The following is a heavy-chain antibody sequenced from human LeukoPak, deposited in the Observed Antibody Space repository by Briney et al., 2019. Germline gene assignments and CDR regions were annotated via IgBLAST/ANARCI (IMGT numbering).Heavy chain of an antibody. V-gene: IGHV1-69*05. CDR3: ARDRDGYNWVDFDY. D-gene: IGHD5-24*01. CDR2: IIPIFGTA. J-gene: IGHJ4*02. Sequence: SVTVSCTASGGTFSSYAISWVRQAPGQGLEWMGRIIPIFGTANYAQKFQGRVTITTDESTSPTYMELSSLRSEDTAVYYCARDRDGYNWVDFDYWGQGTLVTVSS. CDR1: GGTFSSYA.